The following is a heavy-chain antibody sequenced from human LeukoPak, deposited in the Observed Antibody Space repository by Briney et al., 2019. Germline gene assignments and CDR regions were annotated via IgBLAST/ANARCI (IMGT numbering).Heavy chain of an antibody. J-gene: IGHJ4*02. CDR2: INPNSGGT. CDR1: GYTFTGYY. Sequence: ASVKVSCKASGYTFTGYYMHWVRQAPGQGLEWMGWINPNSGGTNYAQKFRGRVTMTRDTSISTAYMELSRLRSDDTAVYYCASDVPFDSSGWYPQGYWGQGTLVTVSS. CDR3: ASDVPFDSSGWYPQGY. D-gene: IGHD6-19*01. V-gene: IGHV1-2*02.